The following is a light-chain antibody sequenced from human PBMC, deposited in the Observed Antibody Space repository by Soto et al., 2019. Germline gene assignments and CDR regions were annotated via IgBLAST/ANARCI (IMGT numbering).Light chain of an antibody. V-gene: IGLV2-14*01. Sequence: QSVLTQPASVSGSPGQSITISCTGTSSDVGAYNYVTWYQQHPGKAPKLMIYEVSNWPSGVSNRFSGSKSGNTASLTISGLRAEDEADYYCSSRTISSTVVFGGGTKLTVL. CDR1: SSDVGAYNY. J-gene: IGLJ2*01. CDR2: EVS. CDR3: SSRTISSTVV.